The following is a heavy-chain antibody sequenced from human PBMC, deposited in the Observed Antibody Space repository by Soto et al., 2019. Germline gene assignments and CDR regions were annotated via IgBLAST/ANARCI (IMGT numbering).Heavy chain of an antibody. V-gene: IGHV3-30*18. Sequence: GGSLRLSCAASGFTFSSYGMHWVRQAPGKGLEWVAVISYDGSNKYYADSVKGRFTISRDNSKNTLYQQMNSLRAEDTAVYYCAKDRDILTGYWGYYFDYWGQGTLVTVSS. CDR3: AKDRDILTGYWGYYFDY. CDR1: GFTFSSYG. CDR2: ISYDGSNK. D-gene: IGHD3-9*01. J-gene: IGHJ4*02.